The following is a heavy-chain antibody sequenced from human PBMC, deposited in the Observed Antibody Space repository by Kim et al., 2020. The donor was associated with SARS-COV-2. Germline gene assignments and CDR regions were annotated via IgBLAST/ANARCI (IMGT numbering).Heavy chain of an antibody. J-gene: IGHJ4*02. CDR3: AKDGAAAGTSTELGDDY. CDR1: GFTFSSYG. D-gene: IGHD6-13*01. V-gene: IGHV3-30*18. CDR2: ISYDGSNK. Sequence: GGSLRLSCAASGFTFSSYGMHWVRQAPGKGLEWVAVISYDGSNKYYADSVKGRFTISRDNSKNTLYLQMNSLRAEDTAVYYCAKDGAAAGTSTELGDDYWGQGTLVTVPS.